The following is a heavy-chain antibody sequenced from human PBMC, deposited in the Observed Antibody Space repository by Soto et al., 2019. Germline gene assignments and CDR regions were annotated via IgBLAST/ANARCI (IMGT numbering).Heavy chain of an antibody. Sequence: SETLSLTCAVYGGSLSGYYWSWIRQPPGKALEWLGEINHSGNTNYNPSLKSRVTISVDTSKNQLFLNLSSVTAAATAMYYRAIHHVRGRTIAGAAEFWGQGTLVTVSS. CDR2: INHSGNT. J-gene: IGHJ4*02. D-gene: IGHD1-26*01. CDR1: GGSLSGYY. V-gene: IGHV4-34*01. CDR3: AIHHVRGRTIAGAAEF.